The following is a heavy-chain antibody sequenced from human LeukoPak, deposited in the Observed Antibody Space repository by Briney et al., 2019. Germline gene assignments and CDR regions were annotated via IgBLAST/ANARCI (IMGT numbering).Heavy chain of an antibody. Sequence: GGSLRLSCAASGFAFSSYWMSWVRQAPGKGLEWVAAIKGDVSEIYYVDSVKGRFTISRDNTKNSLYLQMNSLRHEDTAVYYCARVGTIAAAGTYDYWGQGTLVAVS. CDR2: IKGDVSEI. D-gene: IGHD6-13*01. CDR3: ARVGTIAAAGTYDY. CDR1: GFAFSSYW. J-gene: IGHJ4*02. V-gene: IGHV3-7*05.